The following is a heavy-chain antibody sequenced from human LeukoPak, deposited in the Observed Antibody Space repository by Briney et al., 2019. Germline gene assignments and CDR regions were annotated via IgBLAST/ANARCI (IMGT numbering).Heavy chain of an antibody. CDR3: AELGITMIGGV. CDR1: GFKFSTYI. D-gene: IGHD3-10*02. CDR2: IDTSNTTI. Sequence: GGSLRLSCAASGFKFSTYIMNWVRQAPGKGLEWISLIDTSNTTIYYADSVKGRFTISRDNAKNSLYLQMNSLRAEDTAVYYCAELGITMIGGVWGKGTTVTISS. J-gene: IGHJ6*04. V-gene: IGHV3-48*01.